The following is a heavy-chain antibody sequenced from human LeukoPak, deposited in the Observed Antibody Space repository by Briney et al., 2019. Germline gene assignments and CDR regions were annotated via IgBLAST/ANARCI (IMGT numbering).Heavy chain of an antibody. D-gene: IGHD2-21*02. CDR3: ARVTDLWPNYYYYMDV. Sequence: GGSLRLSCAASGFTFSSYSMNWVRQAPGKGLEWVSYISSSSTIYYADSVKGRFTISRDNAKNSLYLQMNSLRAEDTAVYYCARVTDLWPNYYYYMDVWAKGPRSPSP. CDR1: GFTFSSYS. V-gene: IGHV3-48*04. J-gene: IGHJ6*03. CDR2: ISSSSTI.